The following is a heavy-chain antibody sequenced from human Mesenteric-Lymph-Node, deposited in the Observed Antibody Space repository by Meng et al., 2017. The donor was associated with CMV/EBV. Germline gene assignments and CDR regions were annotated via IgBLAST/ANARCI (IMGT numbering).Heavy chain of an antibody. CDR1: GLTFGSYA. D-gene: IGHD3-10*01. Sequence: GESLKISCAASGLTFGSYAMHWVRQAPGKGLEWVATISYDGTNKYYADSVKGRFAISRDNSKNTLFLQLSSLRTEDTAVYYCAGEYQLLNTPYFEYWGQGTLVTVSS. CDR2: ISYDGTNK. J-gene: IGHJ4*02. V-gene: IGHV3-30*09. CDR3: AGEYQLLNTPYFEY.